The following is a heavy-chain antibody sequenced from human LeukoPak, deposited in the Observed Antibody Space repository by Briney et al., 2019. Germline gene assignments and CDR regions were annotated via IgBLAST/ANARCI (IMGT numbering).Heavy chain of an antibody. CDR3: AKDDNSWSLDY. D-gene: IGHD6-13*01. Sequence: GGSLRLSCAASGFTLSHYWMSWVRQAPGKGLERVASIKQDGSQKYYGDSVKGRFTISRDNAKNSLYLQMNSLRAEDTAFYYCAKDDNSWSLDYWGQGTLVTVSS. CDR2: IKQDGSQK. V-gene: IGHV3-7*01. CDR1: GFTLSHYW. J-gene: IGHJ4*02.